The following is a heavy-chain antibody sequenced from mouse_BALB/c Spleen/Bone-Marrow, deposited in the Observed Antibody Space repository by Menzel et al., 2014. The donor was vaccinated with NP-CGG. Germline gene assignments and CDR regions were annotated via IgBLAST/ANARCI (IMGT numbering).Heavy chain of an antibody. CDR1: GYTFTSYT. CDR2: INPSSGYT. J-gene: IGHJ4*01. V-gene: IGHV1-4*01. Sequence: QVQLKESGAELARPGASVKMPCKASGYTFTSYTMHWVKQRPGQGLEWIGYINPSSGYTNYNQKFKDKATLTADKSSSTAYMQLSSLTSEDSAVYYCAYGNYGYAMDYWGQGTSVTVSS. CDR3: AYGNYGYAMDY. D-gene: IGHD2-10*02.